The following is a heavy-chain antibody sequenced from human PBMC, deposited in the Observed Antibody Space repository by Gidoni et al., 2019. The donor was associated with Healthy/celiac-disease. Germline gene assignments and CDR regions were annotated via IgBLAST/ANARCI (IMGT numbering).Heavy chain of an antibody. Sequence: QVQLVQAGAEVKKPGATVKVSCKASGYTFTSYAMHWVRQAPGQRLEWMGWITAGNGNTKYSQKFQGRVTITRDTSASTAYMELSSLSSEDTAVYYCARDLRSYNWFDPWGQGTLVTVSS. J-gene: IGHJ5*02. CDR3: ARDLRSYNWFDP. D-gene: IGHD4-17*01. CDR2: ITAGNGNT. CDR1: GYTFTSYA. V-gene: IGHV1-3*01.